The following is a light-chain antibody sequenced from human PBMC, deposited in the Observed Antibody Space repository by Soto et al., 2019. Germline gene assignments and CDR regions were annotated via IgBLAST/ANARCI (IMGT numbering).Light chain of an antibody. CDR2: KAS. CDR1: QSISIW. Sequence: DIQMTQSPSTLSASVGDRVTITCRASQSISIWLAWYQQKPGKAPKILIYKASSLESGVPSRFSGSGSGTEFTLTISSLQPDDFATYYCQQYGSSPRTFGQGTKVEIK. J-gene: IGKJ1*01. V-gene: IGKV1-5*03. CDR3: QQYGSSPRT.